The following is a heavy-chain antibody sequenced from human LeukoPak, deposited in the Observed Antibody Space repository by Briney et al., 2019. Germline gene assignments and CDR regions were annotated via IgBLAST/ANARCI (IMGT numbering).Heavy chain of an antibody. J-gene: IGHJ3*02. V-gene: IGHV3-7*03. CDR3: AKDLGDYGPQGI. D-gene: IGHD4-17*01. CDR1: GFIFSDYW. Sequence: GGSLRLSCAASGFIFSDYWMTWVRQAPGKGLEWVANIKEDGSEKMYVDSVKGRFTISRDNTKNSLYLQMNGLRAEDTAVYYCAKDLGDYGPQGIWGQGTMVTVSS. CDR2: IKEDGSEK.